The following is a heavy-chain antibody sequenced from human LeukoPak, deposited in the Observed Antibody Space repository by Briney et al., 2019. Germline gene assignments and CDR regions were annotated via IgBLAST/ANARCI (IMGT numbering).Heavy chain of an antibody. J-gene: IGHJ3*02. CDR1: GGSISSSSYY. D-gene: IGHD6-19*01. CDR3: ASSKKQWLVPPESAFDI. V-gene: IGHV4-39*07. Sequence: SETLSLTCTVSGGSISSSSYYWGWTRQPPGKGLEWIGSIYYSGSTYYNPSLKSRVTISVDTSKNQFSLKLSSVTAADTAVYYCASSKKQWLVPPESAFDIWGQGTMVTVSS. CDR2: IYYSGST.